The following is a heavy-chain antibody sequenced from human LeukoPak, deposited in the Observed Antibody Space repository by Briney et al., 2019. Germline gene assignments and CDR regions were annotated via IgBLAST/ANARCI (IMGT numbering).Heavy chain of an antibody. CDR1: GFNVNSNF. D-gene: IGHD2-8*01. Sequence: PGGSLRLSCAASGFNVNSNFMSWVRQAPGKGLEWVSVIYTGGDTYYADSVKGRFTSSRDNYKNMVYLQMSSLRAEDTALYYCARGGGTYCSTTSCHSFDSWGQGTLVTVSS. CDR3: ARGGGTYCSTTSCHSFDS. V-gene: IGHV3-66*01. J-gene: IGHJ4*02. CDR2: IYTGGDT.